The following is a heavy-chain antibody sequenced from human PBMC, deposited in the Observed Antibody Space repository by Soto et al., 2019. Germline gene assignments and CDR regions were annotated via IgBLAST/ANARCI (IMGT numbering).Heavy chain of an antibody. CDR1: GGSMTSSSYY. V-gene: IGHV4-39*01. J-gene: IGHJ5*02. Sequence: PSETLSLTCTVSGGSMTSSSYYWGWIRQPPGKGLEWMGSVYYTGSPYQNPSLKSRVTISVDTSKNQFSLKLTSVTATDTAVYYCAIQHRYNIGFAALSWFDPWGQGTRVTVSS. CDR3: AIQHRYNIGFAALSWFDP. CDR2: VYYTGSP. D-gene: IGHD1-1*01.